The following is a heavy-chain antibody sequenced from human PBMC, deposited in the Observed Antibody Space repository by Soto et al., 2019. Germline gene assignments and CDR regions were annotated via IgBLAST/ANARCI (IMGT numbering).Heavy chain of an antibody. V-gene: IGHV1-2*02. Sequence: ASLKVCCKASGYTFTDNFIHWVRQAPGQGIEWMGWINPYSGATNYAQNFQGRVTMTRDTSISTAYMELSRLSSDDTAVYYCARKSYHSSGGPTGACDICG. D-gene: IGHD3-22*01. CDR3: ARKSYHSSGGPTGACDI. CDR1: GYTFTDNF. CDR2: INPYSGAT. J-gene: IGHJ3*02.